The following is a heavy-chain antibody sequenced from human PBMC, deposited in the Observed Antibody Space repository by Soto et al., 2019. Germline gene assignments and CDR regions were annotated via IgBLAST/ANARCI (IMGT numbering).Heavy chain of an antibody. D-gene: IGHD3-16*01. Sequence: EVQLVESGGGLVQPGGSLRLTCEVSGFTFRGSWMSWVRQAPGKGLEWVANVNQEGSDRYYVDSVKGRFTISRDNAKKPLSLQMNRLRAEDTAVYYCARGGGNFDQWGQGTLVTVAS. V-gene: IGHV3-7*04. CDR1: GFTFRGSW. CDR3: ARGGGNFDQ. CDR2: VNQEGSDR. J-gene: IGHJ4*02.